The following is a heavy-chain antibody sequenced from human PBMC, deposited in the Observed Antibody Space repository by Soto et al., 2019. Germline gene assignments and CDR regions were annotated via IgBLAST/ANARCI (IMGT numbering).Heavy chain of an antibody. CDR1: GGSISSGDYY. Sequence: TLSLTCTVSGGSISSGDYYWSWIRQPPGKGLECIGYIYYSGSTYYNPSLKSRVTISVDTSKNQFSLKLSSVTAADTAVYYCAMNPHRSNSGYDLVEYWGQGTLVTVSS. CDR2: IYYSGST. D-gene: IGHD5-12*01. J-gene: IGHJ4*02. V-gene: IGHV4-30-4*01. CDR3: AMNPHRSNSGYDLVEY.